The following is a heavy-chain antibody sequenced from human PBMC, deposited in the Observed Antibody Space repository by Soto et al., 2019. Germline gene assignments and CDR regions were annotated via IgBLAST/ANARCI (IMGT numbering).Heavy chain of an antibody. D-gene: IGHD3-10*01. CDR2: IYYNGTT. J-gene: IGHJ4*02. CDR3: ARVPRLLIWFGVLHV. V-gene: IGHV4-31*03. CDR1: GGSISSPNFY. Sequence: PSETLSLTCTVSGGSISSPNFYWSWIRQHPGKGLEWIGHIYYNGTTYYNPTLKSRVSISVDTSKNQFSLKLSSVTAADTAVYYCARVPRLLIWFGVLHVRGRGTLVTGSS.